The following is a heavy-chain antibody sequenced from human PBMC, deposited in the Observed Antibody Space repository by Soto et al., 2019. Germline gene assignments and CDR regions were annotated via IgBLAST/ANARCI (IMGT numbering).Heavy chain of an antibody. CDR2: INTDGSST. V-gene: IGHV3-74*01. Sequence: EVQLVESGGGLVQPGGSLRLSCAASGFTLSSNWMHWVRQAPGEGLLWVSRINTDGSSTSYADSVKGRFTISRDNTKNTLYLQMNSLRAEDTAVYYCARDLPCGWSQGTMVTDSS. J-gene: IGHJ3*01. CDR1: GFTLSSNW. CDR3: ARDLPCG.